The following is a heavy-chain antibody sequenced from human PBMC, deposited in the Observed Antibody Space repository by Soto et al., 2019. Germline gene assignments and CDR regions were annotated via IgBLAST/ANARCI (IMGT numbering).Heavy chain of an antibody. D-gene: IGHD2-15*01. CDR3: AGNRMLGYCSGGSCYLLTQRSQFGY. V-gene: IGHV4-34*01. J-gene: IGHJ4*02. CDR2: INHSGST. Sequence: SETLSLTCAVYGGSFSGYYWSWIRQPPGKGLEWIGEINHSGSTNYNPSLKSRVTISVDTSKNQFSLKLSSVTAADTAVYYCAGNRMLGYCSGGSCYLLTQRSQFGYWGQGTLVTVSS. CDR1: GGSFSGYY.